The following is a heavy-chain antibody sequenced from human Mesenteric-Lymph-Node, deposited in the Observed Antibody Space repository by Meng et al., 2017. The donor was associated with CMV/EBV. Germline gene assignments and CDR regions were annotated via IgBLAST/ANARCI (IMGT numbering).Heavy chain of an antibody. Sequence: GESLKISCAASGFTFSSYAMSWVRQAPGKGLEWVSAISGSGGSTYYADSVKGRFTISRDNSKNTLYLQMNSLRAEDTAVYYCAKDGLGSYYYDSSGYDTGPDYWGQGTLVTVSS. V-gene: IGHV3-23*01. D-gene: IGHD3-22*01. CDR1: GFTFSSYA. J-gene: IGHJ4*02. CDR3: AKDGLGSYYYDSSGYDTGPDY. CDR2: ISGSGGST.